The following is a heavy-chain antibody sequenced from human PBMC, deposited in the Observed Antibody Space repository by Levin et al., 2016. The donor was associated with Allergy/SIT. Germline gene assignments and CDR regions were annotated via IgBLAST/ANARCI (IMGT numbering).Heavy chain of an antibody. CDR1: GGSINSGDYY. CDR2: IYYSGGT. Sequence: SETLSLTCTVSGGSINSGDYYWSWIRQPPGKGLEWIAFIYYSGGTYYNPSLKSRVAISIDTSRTQFSLKLSSVTAADTAVYYCARGPSYNDRYLDSWGQGILVTVSS. J-gene: IGHJ4*02. D-gene: IGHD5-24*01. CDR3: ARGPSYNDRYLDS. V-gene: IGHV4-30-4*01.